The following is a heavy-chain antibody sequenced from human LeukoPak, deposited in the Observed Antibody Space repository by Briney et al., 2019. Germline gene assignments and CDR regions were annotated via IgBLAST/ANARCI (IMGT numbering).Heavy chain of an antibody. CDR3: ASGAWAARLNS. CDR1: GVSLNYYY. Sequence: ASETLSLTCAVYGVSLNYYYWSWIRQSPGKGLEWIGDIFDGKTINYNPSLKSRVTISAATSSQQFSLNLKSVTAADTAVYFCASGAWAARLNSWAQGALVIVSS. CDR2: IFDGKTI. D-gene: IGHD4-23*01. J-gene: IGHJ4*02. V-gene: IGHV4-34*12.